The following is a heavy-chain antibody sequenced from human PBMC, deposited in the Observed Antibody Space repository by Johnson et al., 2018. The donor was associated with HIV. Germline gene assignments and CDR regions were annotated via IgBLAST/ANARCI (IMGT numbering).Heavy chain of an antibody. V-gene: IGHV3-33*08. CDR3: ARGVRDSSGYPFAFDI. CDR1: GFTFSSYG. J-gene: IGHJ3*02. CDR2: IWYDGSNK. Sequence: QVQLVESGGGVVQPGRSLRLSCAASGFTFSSYGMHWVRQAPGKGLEWVAVIWYDGSNKYYADSVKGRLTISRDNANNSLYLQMNSLRAEDTALYYCARGVRDSSGYPFAFDIWGQGTMVSVSS. D-gene: IGHD3-22*01.